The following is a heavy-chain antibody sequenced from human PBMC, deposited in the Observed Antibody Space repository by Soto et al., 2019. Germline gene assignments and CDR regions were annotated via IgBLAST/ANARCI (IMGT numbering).Heavy chain of an antibody. V-gene: IGHV3-33*06. Sequence: QVQLVESGGGVVQPGTSLRLSCAVSGFPFSTYGFHWVRQPPGKGLEWVAVIVSDGSAKYHADSVEGRFTISRDNSQNTLYLQMNNLRTEDTAIYYCAKETIAVGGPNYFDYWGQGTLVTVSS. J-gene: IGHJ4*02. CDR1: GFPFSTYG. CDR2: IVSDGSAK. D-gene: IGHD6-19*01. CDR3: AKETIAVGGPNYFDY.